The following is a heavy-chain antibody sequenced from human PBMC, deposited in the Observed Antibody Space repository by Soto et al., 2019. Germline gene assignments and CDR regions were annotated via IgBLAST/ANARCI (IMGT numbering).Heavy chain of an antibody. V-gene: IGHV1-24*01. CDR1: GYTLTELS. Sequence: ASVKVSCKVSGYTLTELSMRWVRQAPGKGLEWMGGFDPEHGEANYAQKFQGRVTITEDKSTSTAYMELSSLRSEDTAVYYCARVYCSSTSCYRGFDPWGQGTLVTVSS. D-gene: IGHD2-2*02. J-gene: IGHJ5*02. CDR2: FDPEHGEA. CDR3: ARVYCSSTSCYRGFDP.